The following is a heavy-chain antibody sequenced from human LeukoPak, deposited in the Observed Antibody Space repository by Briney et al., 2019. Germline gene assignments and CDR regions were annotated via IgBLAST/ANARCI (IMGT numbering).Heavy chain of an antibody. CDR2: ISYDGSNK. Sequence: GGSLRLSCAASGFTCSSYAMHWVRQAPGKGLEWVAVISYDGSNKYYADSVKGRFTISRGNSKNTLYLQMNSLRAEDTAVYYCAKSAYDSSGYYYWGQGTLVTVSS. D-gene: IGHD3-22*01. V-gene: IGHV3-30*18. CDR1: GFTCSSYA. CDR3: AKSAYDSSGYYY. J-gene: IGHJ4*02.